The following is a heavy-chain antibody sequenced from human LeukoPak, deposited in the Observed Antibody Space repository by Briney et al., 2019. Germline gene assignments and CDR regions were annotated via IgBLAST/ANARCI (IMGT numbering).Heavy chain of an antibody. V-gene: IGHV3-11*01. CDR1: GFTFSDYY. Sequence: PGGSLRLSCAASGFTFSDYYMSWIRQAPAKGLEWVSYISSSGSTIYYADSVKGRFTIFRHNAKNSLYLQMNSLRAEDTAIYYCAKNGDRGAYCSGGSCYPYYYYYMDVWGKGTTVTISS. CDR2: ISSSGSTI. D-gene: IGHD2-15*01. CDR3: AKNGDRGAYCSGGSCYPYYYYYMDV. J-gene: IGHJ6*03.